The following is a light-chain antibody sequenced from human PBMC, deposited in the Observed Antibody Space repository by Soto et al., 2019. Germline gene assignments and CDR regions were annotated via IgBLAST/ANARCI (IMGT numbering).Light chain of an antibody. CDR3: QQYGSSPWT. CDR2: AAA. V-gene: IGKV3-20*01. J-gene: IGKJ1*01. Sequence: TVLTQSPATLSVSPGERATLSGRASQSVSSNSLAWYQQKPGQAPRLLIYAAATRATGIPDRFSGSGSGTDFTLTISRLEPEDFAVYCCQQYGSSPWTFGQGTKVDIK. CDR1: QSVSSNS.